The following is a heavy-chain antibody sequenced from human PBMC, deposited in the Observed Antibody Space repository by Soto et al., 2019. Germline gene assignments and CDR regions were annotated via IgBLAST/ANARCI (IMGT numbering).Heavy chain of an antibody. Sequence: NPSETLSLTCTVSGGSISSYYWSWIRQPAGKGLEWIGRVFTSGNTSDNPSLQSRVTMSVDTSKNQFSLKLSSVTAADTAVYYCVRSFFYDNTAYHSSDAFDIWGQGTMVTVSS. J-gene: IGHJ3*02. CDR3: VRSFFYDNTAYHSSDAFDI. CDR1: GGSISSYY. CDR2: VFTSGNT. V-gene: IGHV4-4*07. D-gene: IGHD3-22*01.